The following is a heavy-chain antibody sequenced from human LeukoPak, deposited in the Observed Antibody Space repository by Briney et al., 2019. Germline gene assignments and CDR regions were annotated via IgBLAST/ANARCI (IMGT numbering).Heavy chain of an antibody. D-gene: IGHD3-22*01. CDR2: IRGSGGST. J-gene: IGHJ4*02. CDR3: AKEGGLYDSSSYYDNVLDC. Sequence: GGSLRLSCAASGFSFSSYAMSWVRQAPGKGLEWVSAIRGSGGSTYYADSVKGRFTISRDNSRNTLYLQMNSLRAEDTAVYYCAKEGGLYDSSSYYDNVLDCWGQGTLVTVSS. V-gene: IGHV3-23*01. CDR1: GFSFSSYA.